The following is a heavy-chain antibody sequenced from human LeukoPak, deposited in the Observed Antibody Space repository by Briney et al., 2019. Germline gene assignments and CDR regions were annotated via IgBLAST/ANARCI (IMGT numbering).Heavy chain of an antibody. V-gene: IGHV3-33*01. Sequence: GGSLRLSCAASGFTFSSYGMHWVRQAPGKGLEWVAVIWYDGSNKYYADSVKGRFTISRDNSKNTLYLQMNSLRAEDTAVYYCARVPVPVTAPDSAFDIWGQGTMVTVSS. CDR3: ARVPVPVTAPDSAFDI. D-gene: IGHD1-20*01. CDR2: IWYDGSNK. CDR1: GFTFSSYG. J-gene: IGHJ3*02.